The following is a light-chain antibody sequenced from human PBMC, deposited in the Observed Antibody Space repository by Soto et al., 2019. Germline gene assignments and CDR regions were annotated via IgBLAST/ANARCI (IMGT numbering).Light chain of an antibody. CDR1: SSHIGSSNL. Sequence: ISCTASSSHIGSSNLVSWYQHHSGKAPKLIIYEGNKRPSGVSNRFSGSKSGKTASLTISGLQAEDEGTYYCCSYAGSSPLYVFGTGTKVTVL. J-gene: IGLJ1*01. CDR3: CSYAGSSPLYV. V-gene: IGLV2-23*01. CDR2: EGN.